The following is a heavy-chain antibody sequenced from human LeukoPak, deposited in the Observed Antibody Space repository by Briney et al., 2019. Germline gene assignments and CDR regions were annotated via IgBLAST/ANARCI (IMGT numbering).Heavy chain of an antibody. V-gene: IGHV4-59*01. CDR1: GDSISSYY. J-gene: IGHJ5*02. CDR3: ARAGIIMVRGVTLNWFDP. CDR2: IYYNGNT. Sequence: PSETLSLTCTVSGDSISSYYWSWIRQPPGKGLEWIGYIYYNGNTNYNPSLKSRVTISVDTSKSQVSLKLSSVTAADTAVYYCARAGIIMVRGVTLNWFDPWGQGTPVTVSS. D-gene: IGHD3-10*01.